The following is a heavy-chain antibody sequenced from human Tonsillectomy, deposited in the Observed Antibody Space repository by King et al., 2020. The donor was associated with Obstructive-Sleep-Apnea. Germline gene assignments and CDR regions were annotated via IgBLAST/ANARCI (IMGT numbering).Heavy chain of an antibody. CDR3: ARDRWFGELFLDAFDI. J-gene: IGHJ3*02. V-gene: IGHV3-30*04. Sequence: VQLVESGGGVVQSGRSLSLSCAASGFTFSSYAMHWVRQAPGKGLEWVAVISYDGRNKYYADSVKGRFTISRDNSKNTLYLQMNSLRAEDTAVYYCARDRWFGELFLDAFDIWGQGTMVTVSS. CDR2: ISYDGRNK. CDR1: GFTFSSYA. D-gene: IGHD3-10*01.